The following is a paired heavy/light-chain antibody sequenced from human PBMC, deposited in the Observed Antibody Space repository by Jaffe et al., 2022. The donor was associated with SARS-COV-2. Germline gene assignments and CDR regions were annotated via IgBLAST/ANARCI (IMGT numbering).Light chain of an antibody. Sequence: DVVMTQSPLSLPVTLGQPASISCTSSQGLVYSDGSTRLHWFQQRPGQSPRRLIYKVSNRESGVPDRFSGSASGTDFTLKISRVEAEDVGVYYCMQSTHWPHTFGQGTKLEIK. CDR2: KVS. V-gene: IGKV2-30*01. CDR3: MQSTHWPHT. J-gene: IGKJ2*01. CDR1: QGLVYSDGSTR.
Heavy chain of an antibody. J-gene: IGHJ4*02. CDR2: INEDGSEK. V-gene: IGHV3-7*03. CDR1: GFTFSRYW. CDR3: AWWELRNC. Sequence: EVELVESGGGLVQPGGSLRLSCAGSGFTFSRYWMSWVRQAPGKGLEWVAKINEDGSEKYYVDSVKGRFTMSRDNAKSSLYLQMNSLRAEDTAVYYCAWWELRNCWGQGTLVTVSS. D-gene: IGHD3-10*01.